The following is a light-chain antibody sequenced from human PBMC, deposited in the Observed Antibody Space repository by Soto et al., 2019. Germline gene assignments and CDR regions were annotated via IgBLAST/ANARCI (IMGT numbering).Light chain of an antibody. V-gene: IGLV2-14*01. Sequence: QSALTQPASVSGSPGQSITISCTGTSSDVGGYDYVSWYQQYAGKAPKLTIYNVRNRPSGVSNRFSGSKSGNTASLTISGLQPEDEADYFCRSYTHSGTVLFGGGTKLTVL. CDR1: SSDVGGYDY. J-gene: IGLJ2*01. CDR2: NVR. CDR3: RSYTHSGTVL.